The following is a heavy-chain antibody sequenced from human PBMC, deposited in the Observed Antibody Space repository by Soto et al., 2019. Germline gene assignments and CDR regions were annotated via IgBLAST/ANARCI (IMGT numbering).Heavy chain of an antibody. Sequence: ETLSLTCAVYGGAFSGYYWSWIRQPPGKGLEWIGEINHSGSTNYNPSLKSRVTISVDTSKNQFSLKLSSVTAADTAVYYCARGARLEAGYSSGWYDYWGQGTLVTVSS. CDR2: INHSGST. CDR1: GGAFSGYY. V-gene: IGHV4-34*01. J-gene: IGHJ4*02. CDR3: ARGARLEAGYSSGWYDY. D-gene: IGHD6-19*01.